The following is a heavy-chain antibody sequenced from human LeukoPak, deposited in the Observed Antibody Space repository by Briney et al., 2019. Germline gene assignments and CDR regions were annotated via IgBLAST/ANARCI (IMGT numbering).Heavy chain of an antibody. V-gene: IGHV1-46*01. CDR3: AREVPENFNFDY. Sequence: ASVKVSCKASGYTFTSYYTHWVRQAPGQGLEWMGIIKPSGGSTLYAQKFQGRVTVTSDMSTSTVYVELSSLRSEDTAVYYCAREVPENFNFDYWGQGTLVTVSS. CDR2: IKPSGGST. J-gene: IGHJ4*02. CDR1: GYTFTSYY. D-gene: IGHD2/OR15-2a*01.